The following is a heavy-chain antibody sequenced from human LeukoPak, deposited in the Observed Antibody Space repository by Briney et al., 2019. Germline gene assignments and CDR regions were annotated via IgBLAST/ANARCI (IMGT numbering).Heavy chain of an antibody. J-gene: IGHJ6*03. CDR1: GFTFSSYW. V-gene: IGHV3-74*01. D-gene: IGHD6-13*01. CDR3: ARDGRIAAAGTPQVGYYMDV. CDR2: INSDGSST. Sequence: GGSLRLSCAASGFTFSSYWMHWVRQAPGKGLVWVSRINSDGSSTSYADSVKGRFTISRDNAKNTLYLQMNSLRAEDTAVYYCARDGRIAAAGTPQVGYYMDVWGKGTTDTVSS.